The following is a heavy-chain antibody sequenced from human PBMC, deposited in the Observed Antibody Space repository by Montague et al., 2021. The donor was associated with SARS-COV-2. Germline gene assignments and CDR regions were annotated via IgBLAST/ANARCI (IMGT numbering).Heavy chain of an antibody. CDR3: ARGSWHIVVVTAIRDGYYGMDV. Sequence: TLSLTCSVSGGSISTGNYYWSWIRQPAGKRLEWIGDIYTSGRTNYNPSVQSRVTILVDTSKSQFSLKLSSVTAADTAVYYCARGSWHIVVVTAIRDGYYGMDVWGQGTTVTASS. V-gene: IGHV4-61*09. CDR1: GGSISTGNYY. D-gene: IGHD2-21*02. CDR2: IYTSGRT. J-gene: IGHJ6*02.